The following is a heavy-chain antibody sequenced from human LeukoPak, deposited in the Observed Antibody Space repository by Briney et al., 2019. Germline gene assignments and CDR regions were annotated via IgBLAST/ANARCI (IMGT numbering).Heavy chain of an antibody. V-gene: IGHV3-7*01. D-gene: IGHD2-2*01. CDR3: ATATAEGY. CDR2: IKQDGSEK. CDR1: GFTFSSYW. J-gene: IGHJ4*02. Sequence: GGSLRLSCAASGFTFSSYWMSWVRQAPGKGLEWAANIKQDGSEKYYVDSVKGRFTISRDNAKNSLYLQMNSLTDEDTGVYYCATATAEGYWGQGTLVTVSS.